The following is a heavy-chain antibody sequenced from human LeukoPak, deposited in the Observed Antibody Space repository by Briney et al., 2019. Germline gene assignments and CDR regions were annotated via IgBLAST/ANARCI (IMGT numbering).Heavy chain of an antibody. CDR1: GYTFTGYY. D-gene: IGHD3-22*01. J-gene: IGHJ5*02. V-gene: IGHV1-2*02. CDR3: ARQGRSGSYSAFSWFDP. Sequence: ASVKVSCKASGYTFTGYYMYWVRQAPGQGLEWMGWINPNSGGTNYAQKFQGRVTMTRDTSISTVYMELSSLRSEDTAVYYCARQGRSGSYSAFSWFDPWGQGTPVTVSS. CDR2: INPNSGGT.